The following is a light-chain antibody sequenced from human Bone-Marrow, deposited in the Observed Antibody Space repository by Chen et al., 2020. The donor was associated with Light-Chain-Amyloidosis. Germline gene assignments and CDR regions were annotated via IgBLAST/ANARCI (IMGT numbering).Light chain of an antibody. CDR1: QRVGST. V-gene: IGKV3-15*01. Sequence: EVVMTQSPATLSVSPGEGVTHSCRASQRVGSTLAWYQQKPGQPPRLLIYGASTRATDIPDRFSGTGSGTEFTLSISNVQSADFPIYYCQHYNNWTPITFGQGTRLDIK. CDR3: QHYNNWTPIT. CDR2: GAS. J-gene: IGKJ5*01.